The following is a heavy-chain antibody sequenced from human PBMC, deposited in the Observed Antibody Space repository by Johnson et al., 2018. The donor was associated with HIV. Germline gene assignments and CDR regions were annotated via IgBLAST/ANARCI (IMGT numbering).Heavy chain of an antibody. V-gene: IGHV3-30-3*01. CDR1: GFTFSNYA. CDR2: ISHDGTNT. CDR3: ARVSSIAALWDAFDI. D-gene: IGHD6-6*01. Sequence: QEQLVESGGGVVQPGRSLRLSCAASGFTFSNYAMHWVRQAPGKGLEWVTLISHDGTNTYYADSVKGRFTISRDNSKNTLYLQMNSLRAEDTAMYYCARVSSIAALWDAFDIWGQGTMVTVSS. J-gene: IGHJ3*02.